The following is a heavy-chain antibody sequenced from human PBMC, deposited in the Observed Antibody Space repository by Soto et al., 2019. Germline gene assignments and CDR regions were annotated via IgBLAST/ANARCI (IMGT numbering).Heavy chain of an antibody. CDR3: AREESAGITMVRGVIIRSASSIDY. D-gene: IGHD3-10*01. V-gene: IGHV4-30-4*01. Sequence: PSETLSLTCTVSGGSISSGDYYWSWIRQPPGKGLEWIGYIYYSGSTYYNPSLKSRVTISVDTSKNQFSLKLSSVTAADTAVYYCAREESAGITMVRGVIIRSASSIDYWGQGTLVTVSS. CDR2: IYYSGST. CDR1: GGSISSGDYY. J-gene: IGHJ4*02.